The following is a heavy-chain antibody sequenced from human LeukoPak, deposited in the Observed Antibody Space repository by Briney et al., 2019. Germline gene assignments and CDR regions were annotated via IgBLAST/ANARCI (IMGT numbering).Heavy chain of an antibody. V-gene: IGHV4-34*12. J-gene: IGHJ4*01. CDR2: IIHRGST. CDR3: AREGGVIAVAGPSRY. D-gene: IGHD6-19*01. Sequence: SETLSLTCAVYGGSFSGYYWSWIRQPPGKGLEWIGEIIHRGSTNYNPSLKSRLTISVDTSKNQFSLKLTSVIDADTAVYYCAREGGVIAVAGPSRYWGQGTLVTVSS. CDR1: GGSFSGYY.